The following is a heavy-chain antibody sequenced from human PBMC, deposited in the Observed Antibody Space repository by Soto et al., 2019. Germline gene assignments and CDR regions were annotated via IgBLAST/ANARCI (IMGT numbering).Heavy chain of an antibody. V-gene: IGHV4-39*01. CDR1: GGSISSSSYY. CDR3: ARKRITMARGVTVPWFDP. D-gene: IGHD3-10*01. Sequence: SETLSLTCTVSGGSISSSSYYWGWIRQPPGKGLEWIGSIYYSGSTYYNPSLKSRVTISVDTSKNQFSLKLSSVTAADTAVYYCARKRITMARGVTVPWFDPWGQGTLVTVSS. J-gene: IGHJ5*02. CDR2: IYYSGST.